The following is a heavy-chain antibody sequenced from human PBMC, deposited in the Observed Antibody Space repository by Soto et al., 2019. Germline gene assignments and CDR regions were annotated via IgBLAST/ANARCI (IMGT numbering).Heavy chain of an antibody. V-gene: IGHV4-4*07. CDR2: IYTSVST. D-gene: IGHD4-17*01. CDR3: ASSAPGDFWFDP. CDR1: GGSIISYY. Sequence: SETLSLAYTVSGGSIISYYWRWSLQPAGKGLEWIGRIYTSVSTNYNPSLKSRVTMSVDTSKNQFSLKLSSVTAADTAVYYCASSAPGDFWFDPWGQGTLVTVSS. J-gene: IGHJ5*02.